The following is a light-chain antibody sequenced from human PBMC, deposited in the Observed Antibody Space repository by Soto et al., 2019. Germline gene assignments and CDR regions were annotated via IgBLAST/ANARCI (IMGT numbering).Light chain of an antibody. CDR3: LRYNAFSQT. CDR1: QSMNDW. Sequence: DIQMTQSPSTLSASVGDRVTITCRASQSMNDWLAWYQQKPEKPPKVLIYDASSLPSGVPSRFSGSGSGTEFTLTIGSLQPDDVATYYCLRYNAFSQTFGQGTKVEI. CDR2: DAS. J-gene: IGKJ1*01. V-gene: IGKV1-5*01.